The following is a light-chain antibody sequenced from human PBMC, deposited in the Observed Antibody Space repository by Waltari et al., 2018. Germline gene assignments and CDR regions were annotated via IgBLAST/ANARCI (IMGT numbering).Light chain of an antibody. CDR2: HTS. J-gene: IGKJ1*01. Sequence: EIVLTQSSGTLSLSPGERATLSCRASQGVGKYLAWSQQRPGQAPRHLLYHTSIRATGTPDRFSGSGYGTDFSLTISRLEPEDFAVYYCQKYDFLPATFGQGTTVEIK. V-gene: IGKV3-20*01. CDR1: QGVGKY. CDR3: QKYDFLPAT.